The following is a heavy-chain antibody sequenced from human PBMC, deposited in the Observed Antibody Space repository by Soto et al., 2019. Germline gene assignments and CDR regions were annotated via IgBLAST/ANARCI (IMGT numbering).Heavy chain of an antibody. J-gene: IGHJ4*02. Sequence: PGGSLRLSCAASGFTFSNYWMHWVRQAPGKGLVWVSRINSDGSSTSYADSVKGRFTISRDNAKNTLYLQMNSLRAEDTAVYYCAREDSSGWYFFAAYWGQGTLVTVSS. CDR2: INSDGSST. D-gene: IGHD6-19*01. CDR3: AREDSSGWYFFAAY. CDR1: GFTFSNYW. V-gene: IGHV3-74*01.